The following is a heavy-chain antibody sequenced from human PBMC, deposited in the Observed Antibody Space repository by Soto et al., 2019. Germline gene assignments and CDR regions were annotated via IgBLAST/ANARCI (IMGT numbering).Heavy chain of an antibody. D-gene: IGHD3-9*01. V-gene: IGHV3-30-3*01. Sequence: PGGSLRLSCAASGFTFSSYAMHWVRQAPGKGLEWVAVISYDGSNKYYADSVKGRFTISRDNSKNTLYLQMNSLRAEDTAVYYCARTEGGYFDWFQVYYYYYYGMDVWGQGTTVTVSS. J-gene: IGHJ6*02. CDR1: GFTFSSYA. CDR3: ARTEGGYFDWFQVYYYYYYGMDV. CDR2: ISYDGSNK.